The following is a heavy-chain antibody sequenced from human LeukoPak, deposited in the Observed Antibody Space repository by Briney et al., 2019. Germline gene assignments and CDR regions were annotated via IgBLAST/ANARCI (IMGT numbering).Heavy chain of an antibody. V-gene: IGHV1-69*13. CDR2: IIPIFGTA. CDR3: ARDQIPYDFSLLDAFDI. Sequence: ASVEVSCKASGGTFSSYAISWVRQAPGQGLEWMGGIIPIFGTANYAQKFQGRVTITADESTSTAYMELSSLRSEDTAVYYCARDQIPYDFSLLDAFDIWGQGTMVTVSS. CDR1: GGTFSSYA. D-gene: IGHD3-3*01. J-gene: IGHJ3*02.